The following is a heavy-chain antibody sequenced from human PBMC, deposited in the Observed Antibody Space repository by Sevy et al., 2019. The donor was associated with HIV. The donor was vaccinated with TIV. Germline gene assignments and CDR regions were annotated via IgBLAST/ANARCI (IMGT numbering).Heavy chain of an antibody. D-gene: IGHD3-16*01. Sequence: ASVKVSCKPSGYTFTTYGITWVRQAPGQGLEWMGWINTYNGNTNYAQKFQGRVTMTSDTSTSTAYMELRSLTSDDTAVYYCARKKNLGEPSDPWGQGTLVTVSS. J-gene: IGHJ5*02. CDR3: ARKKNLGEPSDP. CDR2: INTYNGNT. CDR1: GYTFTTYG. V-gene: IGHV1-18*01.